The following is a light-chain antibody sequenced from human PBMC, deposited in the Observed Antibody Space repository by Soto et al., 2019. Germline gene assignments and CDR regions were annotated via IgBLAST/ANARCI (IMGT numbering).Light chain of an antibody. J-gene: IGLJ1*01. V-gene: IGLV2-14*02. Sequence: QSVLAQPASVSGSPGQSITISCTGSSSDVGSYNLVSWYQQLPGKAPKLVIYEVSARPSGVSNRFSGSKSGNTASLIISGLQAEDEADYYCCSYTGTSTYVFGTGTQLTVL. CDR2: EVS. CDR1: SSDVGSYNL. CDR3: CSYTGTSTYV.